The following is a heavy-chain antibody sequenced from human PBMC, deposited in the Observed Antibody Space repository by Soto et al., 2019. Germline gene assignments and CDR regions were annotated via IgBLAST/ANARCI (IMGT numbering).Heavy chain of an antibody. D-gene: IGHD6-13*01. Sequence: QLQLQESGSGLVKPSQTLSLTCAVSGGSISSGGYSWNWIRQPPGKALEWIGYIYHSGSTYYNPSLKSRVTITVDRSKNQFSLKLSSVTAADTAVYYCASSHAGAHITAAVHWGQGTLVTVSS. CDR3: ASSHAGAHITAAVH. V-gene: IGHV4-30-2*01. CDR2: IYHSGST. J-gene: IGHJ4*02. CDR1: GGSISSGGYS.